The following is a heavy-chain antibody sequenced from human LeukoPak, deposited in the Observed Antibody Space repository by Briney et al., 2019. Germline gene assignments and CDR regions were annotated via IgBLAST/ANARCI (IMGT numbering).Heavy chain of an antibody. CDR1: GGTCSSYA. J-gene: IGHJ5*02. CDR2: IIPIFGTA. D-gene: IGHD2-2*01. Sequence: RASVKVSCKASGGTCSSYAISWVRQAPGQGLEWMGGIIPIFGTANYAQKFQGRVTITADESTSTAYMELSSLRSEDTAVYYCAREEFHCSSTSCYRWFDPWGQGTLVTVSS. V-gene: IGHV1-69*13. CDR3: AREEFHCSSTSCYRWFDP.